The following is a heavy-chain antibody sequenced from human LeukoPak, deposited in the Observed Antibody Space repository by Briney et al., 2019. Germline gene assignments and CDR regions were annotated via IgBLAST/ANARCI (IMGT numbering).Heavy chain of an antibody. CDR2: ISSSSSTI. V-gene: IGHV3-48*01. J-gene: IGHJ4*02. Sequence: GGSLRLSCAASGFTFSSYSMNWVRQAPGKGLEWVSYISSSSSTIYYADSVKGRFTIFRDNAKNSLYLQMNSLRAEDTAVYYCARESRILGAYYYGSGSYYLNDYWGQGTLVTVSS. CDR3: ARESRILGAYYYGSGSYYLNDY. D-gene: IGHD3-10*01. CDR1: GFTFSSYS.